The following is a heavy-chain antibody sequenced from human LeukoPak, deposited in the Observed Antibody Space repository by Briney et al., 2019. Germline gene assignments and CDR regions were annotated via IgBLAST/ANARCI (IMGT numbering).Heavy chain of an antibody. CDR2: IYYSGST. Sequence: PSETLSLTCTVSGGSISSYYWSWIRQPPGKGLEWIGYIYYSGSTNYNPSLKSRVTISVDTSKNQFSLKLSSVTAADTAVYYCARHYDNDGCYYAHFDYWGQGTLVTVSS. J-gene: IGHJ4*02. CDR3: ARHYDNDGCYYAHFDY. V-gene: IGHV4-59*01. D-gene: IGHD3-22*01. CDR1: GGSISSYY.